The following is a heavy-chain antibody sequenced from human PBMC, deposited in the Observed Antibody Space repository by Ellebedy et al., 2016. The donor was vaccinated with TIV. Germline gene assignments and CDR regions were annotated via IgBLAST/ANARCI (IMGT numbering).Heavy chain of an antibody. CDR3: TRVKLGAPTRCFDY. CDR2: IKNKANSYIT. V-gene: IGHV3-72*01. CDR1: GFTFSDHY. D-gene: IGHD1-26*01. J-gene: IGHJ4*02. Sequence: GESLKISCAASGFTFSDHYMDWVRQAPGKGLEWVARIKNKANSYITEYAASVTGRFTISREDSKNSLYLQMNSLKTEDTAMYYCTRVKLGAPTRCFDYWGQGALVTVSS.